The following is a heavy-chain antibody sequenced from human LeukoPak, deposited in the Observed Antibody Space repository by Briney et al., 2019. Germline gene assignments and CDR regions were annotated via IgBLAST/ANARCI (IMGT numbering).Heavy chain of an antibody. CDR3: ARRFDY. CDR1: GGSISSYY. CDR2: IYYSGST. J-gene: IGHJ4*02. V-gene: IGHV4-59*01. Sequence: SETLSLTCIVSGGSISSYYWSWIRQPPGKGLEWIGYIYYSGSTNYNPSLKNRVTISVDTSNNQFSLKLSSATAADTAVYYCARRFDYWGQGTLVTVSS.